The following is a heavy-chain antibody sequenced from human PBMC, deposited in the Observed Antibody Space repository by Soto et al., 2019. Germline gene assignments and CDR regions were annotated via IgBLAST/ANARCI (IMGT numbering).Heavy chain of an antibody. Sequence: EVQLLESGGGLVQPGGSLRLSCAASGFTFSSYAMSWVRQAPGKGLEWVSAISGSGGSTYYADSVKGRFTISRDNSKNTLDLQMNSLRAEDTAVYYCAKDVNNDILAGYYYYWGQGTLVTVSS. CDR2: ISGSGGST. D-gene: IGHD3-9*01. CDR3: AKDVNNDILAGYYYY. V-gene: IGHV3-23*01. CDR1: GFTFSSYA. J-gene: IGHJ4*02.